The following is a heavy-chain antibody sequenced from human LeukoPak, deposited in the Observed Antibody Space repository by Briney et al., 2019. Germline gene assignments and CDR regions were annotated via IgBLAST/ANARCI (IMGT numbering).Heavy chain of an antibody. V-gene: IGHV3-21*01. J-gene: IGHJ5*02. Sequence: GGSLRLSCAASGFTFSSYSMNWVRQAPGKGLEWVSSISSSSSYIYYADSVKGRFTISRDNAKNSLYLQMNSLRAEDTAVYYCARGDYYGSGTYYNSPRRGWFDPWGQRTLVTVFS. CDR3: ARGDYYGSGTYYNSPRRGWFDP. CDR2: ISSSSSYI. D-gene: IGHD3-10*01. CDR1: GFTFSSYS.